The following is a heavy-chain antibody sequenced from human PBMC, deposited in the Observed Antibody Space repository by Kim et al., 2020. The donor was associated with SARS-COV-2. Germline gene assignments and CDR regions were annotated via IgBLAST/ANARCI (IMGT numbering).Heavy chain of an antibody. D-gene: IGHD5-12*01. J-gene: IGHJ4*02. CDR3: ARFSGASYGGYETDYFDY. V-gene: IGHV3-7*01. CDR2: IKHDGSEK. CDR1: GFTFSTYW. Sequence: GGSLRLSCAASGFTFSTYWMTWVRQAPGKGLEWVANIKHDGSEKYSVDSVKGRFTISRDNAKNSLYLQMNSLRAEDTAVYYCARFSGASYGGYETDYFDYWGQGTLVTVSS.